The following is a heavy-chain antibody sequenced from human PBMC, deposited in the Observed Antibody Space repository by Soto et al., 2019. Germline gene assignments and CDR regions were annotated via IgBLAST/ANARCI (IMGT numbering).Heavy chain of an antibody. Sequence: QVQLVQSGAEVKKPGASVKVSCKASGYTFTSYGISWVRQAPGQGLEWMGWISAYNGNTHVAQKLPGRVTTTTDTSASTAYMGLRSVRSEDTAVYYCARVVRWYPIDYWGQGTLVTVSS. V-gene: IGHV1-18*01. CDR1: GYTFTSYG. CDR3: ARVVRWYPIDY. CDR2: ISAYNGNT. J-gene: IGHJ4*02. D-gene: IGHD2-15*01.